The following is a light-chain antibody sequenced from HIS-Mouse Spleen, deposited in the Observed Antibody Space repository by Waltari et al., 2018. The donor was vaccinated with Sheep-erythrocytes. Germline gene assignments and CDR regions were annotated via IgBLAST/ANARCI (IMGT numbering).Light chain of an antibody. Sequence: QSALTQPPPASGSPGQSVTISCTGTSRDVGGYNYVSWYQQHPGKAPKLMIYEVSKRPSGVPDRFSGSKSGNTASLTVSGLQAEDEADYYCYSTDSSGNHWVFGGGTKLTVL. CDR2: EVS. CDR3: YSTDSSGNHWV. CDR1: SRDVGGYNY. V-gene: IGLV2-8*01. J-gene: IGLJ3*02.